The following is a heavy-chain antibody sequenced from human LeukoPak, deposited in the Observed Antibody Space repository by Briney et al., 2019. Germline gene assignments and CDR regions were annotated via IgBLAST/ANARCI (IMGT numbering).Heavy chain of an antibody. V-gene: IGHV3-7*03. CDR2: INHNGNVN. J-gene: IGHJ6*02. Sequence: SGGSLRLSCAVSGFIFSSYWMNWARQAPGKGLEWVASINHNGNVNYYVDSVKGRFTISRDNAKNSLYLQMSNLRAEDTAVYFCARGGGLDVWGQGATVTVSS. CDR1: GFIFSSYW. D-gene: IGHD3-16*01. CDR3: ARGGGLDV.